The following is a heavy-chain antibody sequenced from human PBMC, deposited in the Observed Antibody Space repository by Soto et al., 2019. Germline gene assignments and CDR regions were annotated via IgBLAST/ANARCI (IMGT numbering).Heavy chain of an antibody. CDR3: ARDCSSTSCYIVGMDV. Sequence: ASVKVSCKASGYTFTSYGISWVRQAPGQGLEWMGWISAYNGNTNYAQKLQGRVTMTTDTSTSTAYMELRSLRPDDTAVYYCARDCSSTSCYIVGMDVWGQGTTVTVSS. J-gene: IGHJ6*02. V-gene: IGHV1-18*04. CDR1: GYTFTSYG. CDR2: ISAYNGNT. D-gene: IGHD2-2*02.